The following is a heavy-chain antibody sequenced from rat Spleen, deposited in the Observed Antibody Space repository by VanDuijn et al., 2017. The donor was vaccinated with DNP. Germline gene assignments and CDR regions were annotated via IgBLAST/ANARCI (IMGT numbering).Heavy chain of an antibody. V-gene: IGHV5-7*01. J-gene: IGHJ2*01. CDR2: IRYDGSSS. D-gene: IGHD1-1*01. CDR3: ARHLPTVAHFDY. Sequence: EVQLVESGGGLVQPGRSLKLSCAVSGFTFSDYNMAWVRQAPKKGLEWVATIRYDGSSSYYPDSVKGRFTISRDNAKSSLYLQMDSLKSEDTATYYCARHLPTVAHFDYWGQGVMVTVSS. CDR1: GFTFSDYN.